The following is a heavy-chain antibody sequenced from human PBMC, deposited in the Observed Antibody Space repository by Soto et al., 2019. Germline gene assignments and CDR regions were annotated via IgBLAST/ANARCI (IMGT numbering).Heavy chain of an antibody. CDR2: IYYSGST. V-gene: IGHV4-31*03. J-gene: IGHJ6*02. CDR1: GGPISSGGYY. Sequence: PSETLSLTCTVSGGPISSGGYYWSWIRQHPGKGLEWIGYIYYSGSTYYNPSLKSRVTISVDTSKNQFSLKLSSVTAADTAVYYCARDLYYYDSSGYFHYYYGMDVWGQGTTVTVSS. CDR3: ARDLYYYDSSGYFHYYYGMDV. D-gene: IGHD3-22*01.